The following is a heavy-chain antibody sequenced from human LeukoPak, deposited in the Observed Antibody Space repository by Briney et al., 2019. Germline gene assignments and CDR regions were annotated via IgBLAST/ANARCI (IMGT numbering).Heavy chain of an antibody. J-gene: IGHJ5*02. CDR1: GGSISSGGYY. CDR3: GRVHRTFCSGGSCYDRPYSWFDP. Sequence: SETLSLTCTVSGGSISSGGYYWTWIRQHPGKGLEWIGYIYDSGTTYYDPSLKSRVAISVDPAKNQFSLKLTSVTAADTAVYYCGRVHRTFCSGGSCYDRPYSWFDPWGQGTLVIVSS. CDR2: IYDSGTT. V-gene: IGHV4-31*03. D-gene: IGHD2-15*01.